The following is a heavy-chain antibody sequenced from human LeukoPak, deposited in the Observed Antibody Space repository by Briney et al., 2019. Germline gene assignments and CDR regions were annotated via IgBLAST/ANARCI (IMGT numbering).Heavy chain of an antibody. CDR3: ARDRVVVPAAFDY. Sequence: SETLSLTCTVSGASIRSYYWSWIRQPPGKGLEWIGYIYSRGSTNYNPSLKSRVTISVDTSKNQFSLKLSSMTATDTAVYYCARDRVVVPAAFDYWGQGTLVTVSS. J-gene: IGHJ4*02. V-gene: IGHV4-59*01. CDR2: IYSRGST. CDR1: GASIRSYY. D-gene: IGHD2-2*01.